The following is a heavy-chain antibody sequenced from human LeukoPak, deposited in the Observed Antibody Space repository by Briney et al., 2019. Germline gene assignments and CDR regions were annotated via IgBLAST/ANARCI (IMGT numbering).Heavy chain of an antibody. V-gene: IGHV1-18*01. J-gene: IGHJ5*02. CDR2: ISAYNGDT. Sequence: ASVKVSCRTSGYTFTTYGISWVRQAPGQGLEWMGWISAYNGDTKYAQKFQGRVTMTTDTSATTAYMHLRGLTSDDTAVYYCARDRGRGSGYYPTWFDPWGQGTLVTVSS. CDR3: ARDRGRGSGYYPTWFDP. D-gene: IGHD6-25*01. CDR1: GYTFTTYG.